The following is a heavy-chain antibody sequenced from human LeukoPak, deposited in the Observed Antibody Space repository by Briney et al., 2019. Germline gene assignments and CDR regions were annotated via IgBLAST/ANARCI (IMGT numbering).Heavy chain of an antibody. J-gene: IGHJ1*01. V-gene: IGHV4-59*08. Sequence: SETLSLTCTVSGGSISTYYWSWIRQPPGKGLGWIGYIYYSGTTNYNPSLKSRVTISVDTSKNQFSLKLSSVTAADTAVYYCARHPYDTSGGAEYFQHWGQGTLVTVS. CDR1: GGSISTYY. D-gene: IGHD3-22*01. CDR2: IYYSGTT. CDR3: ARHPYDTSGGAEYFQH.